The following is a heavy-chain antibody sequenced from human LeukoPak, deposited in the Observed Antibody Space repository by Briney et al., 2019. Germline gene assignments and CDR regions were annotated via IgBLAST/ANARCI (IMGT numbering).Heavy chain of an antibody. CDR2: IIPIFGTP. Sequence: GASVKVSCKASGGTFSSYAISWVRQAPGQGLEWMGGIIPIFGTPNYAQKFQGRVTITADESTSTAYMELSSLRSEDTAVYYCARDFAGYSSGTPSDYWGQGTLVTVSS. CDR1: GGTFSSYA. CDR3: ARDFAGYSSGTPSDY. V-gene: IGHV1-69*13. D-gene: IGHD6-19*01. J-gene: IGHJ4*02.